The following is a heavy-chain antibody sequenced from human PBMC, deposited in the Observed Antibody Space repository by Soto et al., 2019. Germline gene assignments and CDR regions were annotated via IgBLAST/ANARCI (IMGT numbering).Heavy chain of an antibody. D-gene: IGHD3-10*01. V-gene: IGHV2-5*02. J-gene: IGHJ4*02. CDR2: IYWDDDK. Sequence: QITLKESGPTLVKPTQTLTLTCSFSGFSLSTTRVGVGWIRQPPGGALEWLALIYWDDDKRYSPSLKTSITITKDSPKNRVILTMSDMDPVDTATYYCAHFVVDGLGYYFDYWGQGTLVTVSS. CDR3: AHFVVDGLGYYFDY. CDR1: GFSLSTTRVG.